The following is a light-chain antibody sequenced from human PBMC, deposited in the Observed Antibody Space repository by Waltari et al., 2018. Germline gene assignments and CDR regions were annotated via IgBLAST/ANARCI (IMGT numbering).Light chain of an antibody. CDR1: QSVSSSY. J-gene: IGKJ2*01. CDR3: QQYGSSPGT. CDR2: GAS. V-gene: IGKV3-20*01. Sequence: EIVLTQSPGTLSLSPGDIATLSCRASQSVSSSYLAWYQQKPGQAPRLLIYGASSRATGIPDRFSGSGSGTDFTLTISRLEPEDFAVYYCQQYGSSPGTFGQGTKLEIK.